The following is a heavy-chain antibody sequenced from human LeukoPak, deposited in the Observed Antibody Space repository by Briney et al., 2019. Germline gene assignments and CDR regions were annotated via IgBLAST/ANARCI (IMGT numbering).Heavy chain of an antibody. CDR3: AKVGYKDIVVVVAAVNWFDP. CDR2: ISGSGGST. Sequence: GGSLRLSCAASGFTFSSYGMHWVRQAPGKGLEWVSAISGSGGSTYYADSVKGRFTISRDNSKNTLYLQMNSLRAEDTAVYYCAKVGYKDIVVVVAAVNWFDPWGQGTLVTVSS. D-gene: IGHD2-15*01. CDR1: GFTFSSYG. V-gene: IGHV3-23*01. J-gene: IGHJ5*02.